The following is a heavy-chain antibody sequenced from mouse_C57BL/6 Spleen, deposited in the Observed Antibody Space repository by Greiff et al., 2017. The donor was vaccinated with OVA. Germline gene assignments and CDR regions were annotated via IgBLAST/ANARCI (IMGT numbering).Heavy chain of an antibody. D-gene: IGHD2-4*01. V-gene: IGHV5-17*01. CDR3: AMAYDYDPFAY. J-gene: IGHJ3*01. Sequence: EVQLQESGGGLVKPGGSLKLSCAASGFTFSDYGMHWVRQAPEKGLEWVAYISSGSSTIYYADTVKGRFTISRDNAKNTLFLQITSLRSEDTAMYYCAMAYDYDPFAYWGQGTLVTVSA. CDR2: ISSGSSTI. CDR1: GFTFSDYG.